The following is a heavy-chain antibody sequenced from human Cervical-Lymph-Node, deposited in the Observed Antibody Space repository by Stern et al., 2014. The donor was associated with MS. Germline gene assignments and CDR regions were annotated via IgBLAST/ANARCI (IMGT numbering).Heavy chain of an antibody. CDR3: TRALRIADRPSPGGHWFDP. D-gene: IGHD6-6*01. V-gene: IGHV1-2*02. CDR1: GYIFTDYY. CDR2: INPKSGGT. Sequence: QVQLMQSGAEVEKPGDSVKVSCKASGYIFTDYYLHWVRQAPGQGLEWMGRINPKSGGTSYAQSFQGRVTLTRDTSITTAYMDLSRLTSDDTAVYYCTRALRIADRPSPGGHWFDPWGQGTLVIVSS. J-gene: IGHJ5*02.